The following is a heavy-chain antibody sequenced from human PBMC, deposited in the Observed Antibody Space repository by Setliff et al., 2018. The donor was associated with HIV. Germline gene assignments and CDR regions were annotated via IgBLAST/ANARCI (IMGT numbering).Heavy chain of an antibody. J-gene: IGHJ4*02. V-gene: IGHV4-59*01. CDR1: GDSISIYY. CDR3: ARGGYYDILTGYSNGFDY. Sequence: PSETLSLTCTVSGDSISIYYWSWIRQPPGKGLEWIGYIYYTGITTYNPSLKSRVTISVDTSKNQFSLKLSSVTAADTAVYYSARGGYYDILTGYSNGFDYWGQGTLVTVSS. D-gene: IGHD3-9*01. CDR2: IYYTGIT.